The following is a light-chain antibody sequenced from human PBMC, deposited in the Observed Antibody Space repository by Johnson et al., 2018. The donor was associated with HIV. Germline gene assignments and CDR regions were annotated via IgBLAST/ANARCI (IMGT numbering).Light chain of an antibody. V-gene: IGLV1-51*02. Sequence: QSVLTQPPSVSAAPGQKVTISCSVSSSNIGNNYVSWYQQFPGTAPKLLMYENNKRPSGIPDRISGSKSGTSATLGIAGLQTGDEADYYCGTWDSSLNVEVFGTGTRVTVL. CDR1: SSNIGNNY. CDR3: GTWDSSLNVEV. CDR2: ENN. J-gene: IGLJ1*01.